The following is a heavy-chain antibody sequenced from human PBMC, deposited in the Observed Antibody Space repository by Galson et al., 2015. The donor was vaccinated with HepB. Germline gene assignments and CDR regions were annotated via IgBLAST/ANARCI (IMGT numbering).Heavy chain of an antibody. J-gene: IGHJ4*02. CDR3: VRDFFNENYYGDYEIATGLFDY. CDR2: ISYDGSNK. D-gene: IGHD4-17*01. V-gene: IGHV3-30-3*01. CDR1: GFTFSSYA. Sequence: SLRLSCAASGFTFSSYAMHWVRQAPGKGLEWVAVISYDGSNKYYAGSVKGRFTISRDNSKNTLYLQMNSLRAEDTAVYYCVRDFFNENYYGDYEIATGLFDYWGQGTLVTVSS.